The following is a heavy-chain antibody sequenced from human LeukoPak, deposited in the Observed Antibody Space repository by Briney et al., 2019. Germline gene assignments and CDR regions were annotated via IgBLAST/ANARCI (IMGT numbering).Heavy chain of an antibody. D-gene: IGHD4-17*01. CDR3: ARSYAMTTVTTVVRGSRNHAKDY. J-gene: IGHJ4*02. CDR2: ISSSSSTI. CDR1: GFKLRSYA. V-gene: IGHV3-48*02. Sequence: GGSLRLSCAVSGFKLRSYAMSWVRQAPGKGLEWVSYISSSSSTIYYADSVKGRFTISRDNAKNSLYLQMNSLRDEDTAVYYCARSYAMTTVTTVVRGSRNHAKDYWGQGTLVTVSS.